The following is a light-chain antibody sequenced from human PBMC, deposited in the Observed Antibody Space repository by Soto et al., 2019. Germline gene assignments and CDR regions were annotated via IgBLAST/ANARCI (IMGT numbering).Light chain of an antibody. Sequence: DIQMTQSPSSLSASVGDRVTITCRASQDISNYLNWYQQRPGKAPKLLIYDASNLERGVPSRFSGTRSGTHFTFAITSLQPEDGATYYCQQSDSLPITFGQGTRLE. CDR2: DAS. CDR3: QQSDSLPIT. J-gene: IGKJ5*01. V-gene: IGKV1-33*01. CDR1: QDISNY.